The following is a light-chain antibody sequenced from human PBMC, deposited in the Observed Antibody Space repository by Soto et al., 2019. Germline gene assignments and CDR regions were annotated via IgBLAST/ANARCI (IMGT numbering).Light chain of an antibody. CDR1: QSVLYSSNNKNY. CDR3: QQYESTPPT. V-gene: IGKV4-1*01. CDR2: WAS. Sequence: DIVMTQSPDSLAVSLGERATINCKSSQSVLYSSNNKNYLAWYQQRPGQPPKLLIYWASTRESGVPDRCSGSGCGADFTLIITSLPAEDVAVYYCQQYESTPPTFGQGTKLEIK. J-gene: IGKJ2*01.